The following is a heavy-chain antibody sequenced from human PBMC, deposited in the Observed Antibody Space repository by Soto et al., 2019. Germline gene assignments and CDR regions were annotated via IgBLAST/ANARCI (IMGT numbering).Heavy chain of an antibody. D-gene: IGHD6-19*01. Sequence: SVKVSCKASGGSFSNLGINWVRQAPGQGLEWMGGIIPLFGEARYAEKSQGRVTITADTSTGTAYMEVSSLRSDDTAVFYCATQHKSGWYSFDFCGHGTLVTVYS. J-gene: IGHJ4*01. CDR2: IIPLFGEA. V-gene: IGHV1-69*06. CDR1: GGSFSNLG. CDR3: ATQHKSGWYSFDF.